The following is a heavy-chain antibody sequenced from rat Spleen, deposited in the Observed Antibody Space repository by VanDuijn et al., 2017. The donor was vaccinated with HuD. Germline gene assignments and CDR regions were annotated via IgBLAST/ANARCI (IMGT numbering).Heavy chain of an antibody. Sequence: EVQLVESGGGLVRPGRPMKLSCAASGFTFSAYYMAWVRQAPTRGLEWVASISAGVGNTYYRDSVKGRFTISRDNAKSTLSLQMDSLRSEDTATYYCARELDQFDFWGQGVLVTVSS. V-gene: IGHV5-25*01. CDR2: ISAGVGNT. CDR3: ARELDQFDF. CDR1: GFTFSAYY. J-gene: IGHJ2*01.